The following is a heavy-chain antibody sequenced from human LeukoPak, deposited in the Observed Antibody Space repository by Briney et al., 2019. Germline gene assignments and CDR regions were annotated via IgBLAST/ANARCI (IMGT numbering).Heavy chain of an antibody. CDR1: GFTFSTYW. D-gene: IGHD2-21*02. CDR2: IKQDGSEK. V-gene: IGHV3-7*05. CDR3: ATYCGGDCYSPHDAFDI. Sequence: GGSLRLSCAASGFTFSTYWMSWVRQAPGKGLEWVANIKQDGSEKNYVDSVKGRFTISRDNAKNSLYLQMNSLRAEDTAVYYCATYCGGDCYSPHDAFDIWGQGTMVTVSS. J-gene: IGHJ3*02.